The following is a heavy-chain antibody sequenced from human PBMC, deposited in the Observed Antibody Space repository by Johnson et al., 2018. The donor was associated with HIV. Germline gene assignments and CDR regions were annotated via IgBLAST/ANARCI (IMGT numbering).Heavy chain of an antibody. D-gene: IGHD3-3*01. CDR2: VSFDGSNK. CDR3: ARDTDDFWSGEGAFDI. CDR1: GFTFSNYP. V-gene: IGHV3-30*03. Sequence: QVQLVESGGGVVRPGRSLRLSCTASGFTFSNYPMHWVRQAPGKGLEWVAVVSFDGSNKYYTDSVKGRFTISRDNSRNTLNLQMNNLRAEDTGVYYCARDTDDFWSGEGAFDIWGQGTMVTVSS. J-gene: IGHJ3*02.